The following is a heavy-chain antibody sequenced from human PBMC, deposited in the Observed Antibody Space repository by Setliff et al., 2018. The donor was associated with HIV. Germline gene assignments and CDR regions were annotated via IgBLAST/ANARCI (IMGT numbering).Heavy chain of an antibody. CDR2: IYYSGST. V-gene: IGHV4-39*01. CDR1: GGSISSSSYY. Sequence: PSETLSLTCTVSGGSISSSSYYWGWIRQPPGKGREWIGSIYYSGSTYYNPSLKSRVTISVDTSKNQFSLKLSSVTAADTAVYYCARRQQLWLLYAFDIWGQGTMVTVSS. CDR3: ARRQQLWLLYAFDI. D-gene: IGHD5-18*01. J-gene: IGHJ3*02.